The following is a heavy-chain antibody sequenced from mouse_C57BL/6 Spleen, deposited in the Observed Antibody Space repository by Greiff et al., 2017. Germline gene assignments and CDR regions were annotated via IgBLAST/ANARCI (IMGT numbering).Heavy chain of an antibody. D-gene: IGHD2-5*01. Sequence: QVQLQQSGPELVKPGASVKISCKASGYAFSSSWMNWVKQRPGKGLEWIGRIYPGDGDTNYNGKFKGKATLTADKSSSTAYMQLSSLTSEESAVYFCAREGAYYSNFYWYFDVWGTGTTVTVSS. V-gene: IGHV1-82*01. CDR3: AREGAYYSNFYWYFDV. J-gene: IGHJ1*03. CDR1: GYAFSSSW. CDR2: IYPGDGDT.